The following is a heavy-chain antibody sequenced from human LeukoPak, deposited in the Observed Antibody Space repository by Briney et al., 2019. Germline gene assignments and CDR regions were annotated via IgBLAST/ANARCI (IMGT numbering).Heavy chain of an antibody. V-gene: IGHV4-39*07. Sequence: SETLSLTCTVSGGSISSSSYYWGWIRQPPGKGLEWIGEINHSGSTNYNPSLKSRVTISVDTSKNQFSLKLSSVTAADTAVYYCARGLVRGVIISRAPLDYWGQGTLVTVSS. CDR2: INHSGST. CDR3: ARGLVRGVIISRAPLDY. D-gene: IGHD3-10*01. CDR1: GGSISSSSYY. J-gene: IGHJ4*02.